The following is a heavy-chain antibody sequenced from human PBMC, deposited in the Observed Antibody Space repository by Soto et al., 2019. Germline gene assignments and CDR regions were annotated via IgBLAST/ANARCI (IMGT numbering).Heavy chain of an antibody. D-gene: IGHD6-19*01. CDR2: IKQDGSEK. CDR3: ARVAYGNGWIFDH. V-gene: IGHV3-7*01. Sequence: GGSLRLSCAASGSTFSNYWMSWVRQAPGKGLEWVANIKQDGSEKYYVDSVKGRFTLSRDNAQNSLQLQMNSLRAEDTAIYFCARVAYGNGWIFDHWGQGTLVTVSS. CDR1: GSTFSNYW. J-gene: IGHJ4*01.